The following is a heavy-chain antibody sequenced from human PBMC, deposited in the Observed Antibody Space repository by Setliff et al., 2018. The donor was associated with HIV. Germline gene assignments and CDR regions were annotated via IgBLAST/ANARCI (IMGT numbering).Heavy chain of an antibody. V-gene: IGHV4-59*08. Sequence: PSETLSLTCTVSGGSMSTYYWSWIRQPPGKGLEWIGYIYYSGSTNYNPSLKSRVTISVDTSKNQFSLKLSSVTAADTAVYYCGKAPYPQYYYYYMDVWGKGTTVTVSS. D-gene: IGHD3-16*01. J-gene: IGHJ6*03. CDR1: GGSMSTYY. CDR3: GKAPYPQYYYYYMDV. CDR2: IYYSGST.